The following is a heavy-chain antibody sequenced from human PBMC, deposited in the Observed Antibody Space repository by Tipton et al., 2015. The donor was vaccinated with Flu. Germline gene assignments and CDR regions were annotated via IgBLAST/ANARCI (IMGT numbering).Heavy chain of an antibody. Sequence: TLSLTCAVYGGSFSGYYWSWIRQPPGKGLEWIGEINHSGSTNYNPSLKSRVTISVDTSKNQFSLRLSSVTAADTAVYYCARARVAAPRWFDPWGQGTLVTVSS. J-gene: IGHJ5*02. D-gene: IGHD2-15*01. CDR3: ARARVAAPRWFDP. CDR2: INHSGST. V-gene: IGHV4-34*01. CDR1: GGSFSGYY.